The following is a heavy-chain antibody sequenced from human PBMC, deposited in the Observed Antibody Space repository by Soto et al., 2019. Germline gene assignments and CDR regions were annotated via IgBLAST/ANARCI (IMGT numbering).Heavy chain of an antibody. V-gene: IGHV3-49*03. J-gene: IGHJ6*03. CDR1: GFTFGDYA. CDR3: TRDGQDDIVVVVDMDV. D-gene: IGHD2-15*01. Sequence: GGSLRLSCTASGFTFGDYAMSWFRQAPGKGLEWVGFIRSKAYGGTTEYAASVKGRFTISRDDSKSIAYLQMNSLKTEDTAVYYCTRDGQDDIVVVVDMDVWGKGTTVTVSS. CDR2: IRSKAYGGTT.